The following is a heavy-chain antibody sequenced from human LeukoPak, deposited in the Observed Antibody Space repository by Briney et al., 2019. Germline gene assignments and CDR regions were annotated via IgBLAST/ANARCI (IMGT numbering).Heavy chain of an antibody. CDR1: GGTFSSYA. CDR3: ARTRYYDSSGGDY. CDR2: IIPIFGTA. V-gene: IGHV1-69*05. D-gene: IGHD3-22*01. Sequence: GASVKVSCKASGGTFSSYAISWVRQAPGQGLEWMGRIIPIFGTANYAQKFQGRVTFTTDESKSTAYMELSSLRSEDTAVYYCARTRYYDSSGGDYWGQGTLVTVSS. J-gene: IGHJ4*02.